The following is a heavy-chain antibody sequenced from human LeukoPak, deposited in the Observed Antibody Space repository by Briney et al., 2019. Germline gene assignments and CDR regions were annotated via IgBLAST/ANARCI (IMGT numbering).Heavy chain of an antibody. CDR1: GLTFNNHA. Sequence: GGSLRLSCAASGLTFNNHAMSWVRQPPGKGLEWVSAINSGGDSTAYADFVRGRFTISRDNSKNTLYVQMNNLRAEDTAVYYCATAPWSTTAPTNWFDPWGQGTLVTVSS. V-gene: IGHV3-23*01. J-gene: IGHJ5*02. CDR2: INSGGDST. CDR3: ATAPWSTTAPTNWFDP. D-gene: IGHD3-3*01.